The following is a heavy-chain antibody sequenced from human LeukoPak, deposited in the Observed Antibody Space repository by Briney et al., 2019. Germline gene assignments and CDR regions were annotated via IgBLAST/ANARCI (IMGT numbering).Heavy chain of an antibody. D-gene: IGHD2-2*01. J-gene: IGHJ4*02. CDR1: GYTFTSYG. Sequence: GASVKVSCKASGYTFTSYGISWVRQAPGQGLEWMGWISAYSGNTNYAQKLQGRVTMTTDTSTSTAYMELRSLRSDDTAVYYCAREDIVVVPAAKEDTAMVKGGLYDYWGQGTLVTVSS. CDR2: ISAYSGNT. CDR3: AREDIVVVPAAKEDTAMVKGGLYDY. V-gene: IGHV1-18*01.